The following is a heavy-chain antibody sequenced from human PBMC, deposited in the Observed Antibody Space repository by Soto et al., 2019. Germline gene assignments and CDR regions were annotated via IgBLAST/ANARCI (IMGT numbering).Heavy chain of an antibody. CDR1: GFSLSSRVAG. Sequence: ESGPTLVNHTQTPPLTCSFSGFSLSSRVAGVGWIRHAQGKALEWLALIYWDDDKRYSPSLRSRLTITKDTSKNQVVLTMTNMDPVDTDTYYCAHRSPPDKTTRGYGMDVWGQGTTVTVSS. CDR2: IYWDDDK. CDR3: AHRSPPDKTTRGYGMDV. V-gene: IGHV2-5*02. D-gene: IGHD4-4*01. J-gene: IGHJ6*02.